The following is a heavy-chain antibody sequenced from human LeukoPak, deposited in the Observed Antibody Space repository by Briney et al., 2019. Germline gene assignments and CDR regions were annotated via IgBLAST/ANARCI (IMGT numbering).Heavy chain of an antibody. V-gene: IGHV4-34*01. CDR3: ARGKQRNCFDL. CDR1: GGSFSGYY. J-gene: IGHJ2*01. Sequence: PSETLSLTCAVYGGSFSGYYWSWIRQPPGKGLEWIGEINHRGSTNYNPSLKSRVTISVDTSKNQFSLKLSSVTAADTAVYYCARGKQRNCFDLWGRGTLVTVSS. CDR2: INHRGST. D-gene: IGHD6-25*01.